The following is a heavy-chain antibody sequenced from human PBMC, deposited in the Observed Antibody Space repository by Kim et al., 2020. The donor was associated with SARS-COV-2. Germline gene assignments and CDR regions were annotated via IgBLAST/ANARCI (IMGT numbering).Heavy chain of an antibody. CDR3: ARHHYDFWSGYPDY. V-gene: IGHV4-39*01. J-gene: IGHJ4*02. Sequence: PSLKSRVTISVDTSKNQFSLKLSSVTAADTAVYYCARHHYDFWSGYPDYRGQGTLVTVSS. D-gene: IGHD3-3*01.